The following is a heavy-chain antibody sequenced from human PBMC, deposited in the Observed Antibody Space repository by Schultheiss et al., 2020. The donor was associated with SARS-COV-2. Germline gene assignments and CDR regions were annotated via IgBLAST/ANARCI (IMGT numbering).Heavy chain of an antibody. CDR2: IHYSGNT. CDR3: ARTVTTENRFDP. J-gene: IGHJ5*02. D-gene: IGHD4-17*01. V-gene: IGHV4-59*06. Sequence: SQTLSLTCTVSGGSISSYYWSWIRQLPGKGLQWIGYIHYSGNTYYNPSLKSLVTISVDTSKNQFSLKLNSVTAADTAVYYCARTVTTENRFDPWGQGTLVTVSS. CDR1: GGSISSYY.